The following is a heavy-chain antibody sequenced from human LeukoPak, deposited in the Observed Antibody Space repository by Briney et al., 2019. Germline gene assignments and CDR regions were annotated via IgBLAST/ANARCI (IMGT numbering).Heavy chain of an antibody. V-gene: IGHV4-59*08. CDR1: GGSISSYY. Sequence: SETLSLTCTVSGGSISSYYWSWIRQPPRKGLEWIGYIYYSGSTNYNPSLKSRVTISVDTSKKQFSLKLSSVTAADTAVYYCARVGYSYGYVMDYWGQGTLVTVSS. CDR3: ARVGYSYGYVMDY. D-gene: IGHD5-18*01. J-gene: IGHJ4*02. CDR2: IYYSGST.